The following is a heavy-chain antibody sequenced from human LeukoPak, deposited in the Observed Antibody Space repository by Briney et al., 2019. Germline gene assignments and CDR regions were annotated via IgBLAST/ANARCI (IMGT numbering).Heavy chain of an antibody. Sequence: ASVKVSCKASGGTFSSYAISWVRQAPGQGLEWMGRIIPILGIANYAQKFQGRVTITADKSTSTAYMELSSLRSEDTAVYYCAREGMSGSGSYLYYFDYWGQGTLVTVSS. CDR3: AREGMSGSGSYLYYFDY. D-gene: IGHD3-10*01. V-gene: IGHV1-69*04. CDR1: GGTFSSYA. J-gene: IGHJ4*02. CDR2: IIPILGIA.